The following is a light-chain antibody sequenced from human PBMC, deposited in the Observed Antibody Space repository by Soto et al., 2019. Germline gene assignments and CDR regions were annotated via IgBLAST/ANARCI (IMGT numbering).Light chain of an antibody. CDR2: GAS. V-gene: IGKV3-20*01. CDR1: QSGSSSY. Sequence: EIVLTQSPGTLSLSPGERATLSCRASQSGSSSYLAWYQQKPGQAPRLLIYGASSRATGIPDRFSGSGSGTDFTLTISRLEPEDFAVYYCQQYGSSPLTFAGGTKVDIK. CDR3: QQYGSSPLT. J-gene: IGKJ4*01.